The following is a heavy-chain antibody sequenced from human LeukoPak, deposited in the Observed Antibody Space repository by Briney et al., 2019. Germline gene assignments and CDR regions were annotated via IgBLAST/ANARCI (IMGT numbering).Heavy chain of an antibody. CDR2: IYYSGST. CDR1: GGSISSSSFY. D-gene: IGHD6-19*01. CDR3: ARDDRIAVAGTPIYYYGMDV. J-gene: IGHJ6*02. V-gene: IGHV4-39*02. Sequence: SETLSLTCTVSGGSISSSSFYWGWIRQPPGKGLEWIGSIYYSGSTYYNPSLKSRVTISVDTSKNHFSLKLNSVTAADTAVYYCARDDRIAVAGTPIYYYGMDVWGQGTTVTVSS.